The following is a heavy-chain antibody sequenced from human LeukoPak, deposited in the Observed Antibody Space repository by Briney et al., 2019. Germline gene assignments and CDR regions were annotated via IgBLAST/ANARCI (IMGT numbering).Heavy chain of an antibody. CDR1: GGSISSGGYY. Sequence: SETLSLTCTVSGGSISSGGYYWSWIRQHPGKGLEWIGYIYYSGSTYYNPSLKSRVTISVDTSKNQFSLKLSSVTAADTAVYYCARDVAGRYYYEGFDYWGQGTLVTASS. D-gene: IGHD3-22*01. V-gene: IGHV4-31*03. J-gene: IGHJ4*02. CDR3: ARDVAGRYYYEGFDY. CDR2: IYYSGST.